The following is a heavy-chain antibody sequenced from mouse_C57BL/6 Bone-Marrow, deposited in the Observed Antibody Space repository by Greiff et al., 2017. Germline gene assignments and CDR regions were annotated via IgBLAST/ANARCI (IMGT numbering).Heavy chain of an antibody. V-gene: IGHV5-4*01. CDR2: ISDGGSYT. CDR3: AIEWCLTSYAMDY. J-gene: IGHJ4*01. CDR1: GFTFSSYA. Sequence: EVQLVESGGGLVKPGGSLKLSCAASGFTFSSYAMSWVRQTPEKSLEWVANISDGGSYTYYPDNVKGRITISRDNAKNNLYLQMLHLKSEDTALYYCAIEWCLTSYAMDYWGQGTSVTVSS. D-gene: IGHD2-13*01.